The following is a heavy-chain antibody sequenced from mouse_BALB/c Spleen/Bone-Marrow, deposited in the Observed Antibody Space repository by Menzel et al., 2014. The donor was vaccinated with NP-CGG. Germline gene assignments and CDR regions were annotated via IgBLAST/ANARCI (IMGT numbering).Heavy chain of an antibody. CDR3: ARLDGNYRNYFDY. J-gene: IGHJ2*02. V-gene: IGHV1-59*01. D-gene: IGHD2-1*01. CDR1: GYTFTSYW. CDR2: IDPSNSES. Sequence: QVQLQQSGPELVRPGTSVKMSCKASGYTFTSYWTHWMKQRPGQGLEWIGMIDPSNSESRLNQKFKDKATLSVDKSPNTAYVQLSSLTSEDSAVYYCARLDGNYRNYFDYWGQGTSLTVSS.